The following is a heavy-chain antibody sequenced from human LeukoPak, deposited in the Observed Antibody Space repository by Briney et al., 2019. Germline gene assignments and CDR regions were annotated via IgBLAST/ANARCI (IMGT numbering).Heavy chain of an antibody. CDR2: INPKSGDT. Sequence: ASVKVSCKESGYSFTDYYMHWVRQAPGQGLEWMGWINPKSGDTKYAQKFQGRITMTRDTSISTSYMELSRLRSYDTAVDYCARHRLRFFGGRGGNLFDPWGQGTLVTVSS. CDR3: ARHRLRFFGGRGGNLFDP. V-gene: IGHV1-2*02. CDR1: GYSFTDYY. D-gene: IGHD3-3*01. J-gene: IGHJ5*02.